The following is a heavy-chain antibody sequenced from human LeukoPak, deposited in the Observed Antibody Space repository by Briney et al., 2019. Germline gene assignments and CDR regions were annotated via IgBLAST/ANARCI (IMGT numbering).Heavy chain of an antibody. Sequence: SETLSLTCTVSGGSISSYYWSWIRQPPGKGLEWIGYIYYSGSTNYNPSLKSRVTISVDTSKNQFSLKLSSVTAADTAVYYCARQEGRAAASDYWGQGTLVTVSS. CDR2: IYYSGST. CDR3: ARQEGRAAASDY. CDR1: GGSISSYY. J-gene: IGHJ4*02. D-gene: IGHD6-13*01. V-gene: IGHV4-59*08.